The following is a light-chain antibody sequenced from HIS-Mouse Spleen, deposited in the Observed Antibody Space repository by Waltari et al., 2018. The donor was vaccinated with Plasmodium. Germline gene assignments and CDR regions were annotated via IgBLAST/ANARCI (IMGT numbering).Light chain of an antibody. J-gene: IGLJ3*02. CDR2: GKN. Sequence: SSELTQDPAVSVALGQTVRITCQGDSLRSYYPSWYQQKPGQAPVLVIYGKNNRPSGNPDRFSGSSSGNTASLTITGAQAEDEADYYCNSRDSSGNHQVFGGGTKLTVL. V-gene: IGLV3-19*01. CDR3: NSRDSSGNHQV. CDR1: SLRSYY.